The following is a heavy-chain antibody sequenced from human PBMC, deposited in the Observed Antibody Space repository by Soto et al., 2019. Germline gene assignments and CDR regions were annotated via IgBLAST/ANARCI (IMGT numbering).Heavy chain of an antibody. V-gene: IGHV3-48*01. D-gene: IGHD3-9*01. J-gene: IGHJ4*02. Sequence: EVQLVESGGVLAQPGGSLRLSCAASGFTFNTFGMNWVRQAPGKGLEWISYISVTSTTIHYADSVKGRFAISRDNAKNSLYLEMDSLRVEDTAVYHCARDGAMTGVFDYWGPGTVVTVSS. CDR2: ISVTSTTI. CDR1: GFTFNTFG. CDR3: ARDGAMTGVFDY.